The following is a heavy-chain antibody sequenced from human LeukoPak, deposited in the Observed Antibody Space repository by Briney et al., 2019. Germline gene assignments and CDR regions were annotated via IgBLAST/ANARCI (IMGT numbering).Heavy chain of an antibody. V-gene: IGHV4-39*07. D-gene: IGHD4-17*01. CDR3: ARGDYGDYVWYFDL. J-gene: IGHJ2*01. CDR1: GGSISSSSHY. CDR2: IYYSGST. Sequence: SETLSLTCTVSGGSISSSSHYWGWIRQPPGKGLEWIGSIYYSGSTYYNPSLKSRVTISVDTSKNQFSLKLSSVAAADTAVYYCARGDYGDYVWYFDLWGRGTLVTVSS.